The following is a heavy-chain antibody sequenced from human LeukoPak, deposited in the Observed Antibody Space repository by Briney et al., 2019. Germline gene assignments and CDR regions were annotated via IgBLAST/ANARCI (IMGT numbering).Heavy chain of an antibody. CDR3: ARDGGPSSGWYRGPFDY. D-gene: IGHD6-19*01. Sequence: PGGSLRLSCAASGFTFSSYWMSWVRQAPGKGLEWVANIKQDGSEKYYVDSVKGRFTISRDNAKNSLYLQMNSLRAEDTAVYYCARDGGPSSGWYRGPFDYWGQGTLVTVSS. CDR1: GFTFSSYW. V-gene: IGHV3-7*01. J-gene: IGHJ4*02. CDR2: IKQDGSEK.